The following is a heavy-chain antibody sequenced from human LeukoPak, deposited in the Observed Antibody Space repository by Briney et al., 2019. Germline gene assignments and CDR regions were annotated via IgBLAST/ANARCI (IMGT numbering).Heavy chain of an antibody. CDR3: ARGKYQLPKQPFDI. D-gene: IGHD2-2*01. CDR1: GFTFSSYA. CDR2: IDNADNT. V-gene: IGHV3-53*01. J-gene: IGHJ3*02. Sequence: PGGSLRLSCAASGFTFSSYAMSWVRQAPGKGLEWVSVIDNADNTYYADSVKGRFTISRDNFNNTLHLQMNSLRAEDTAVYYCARGKYQLPKQPFDIWGQGTMVTVSS.